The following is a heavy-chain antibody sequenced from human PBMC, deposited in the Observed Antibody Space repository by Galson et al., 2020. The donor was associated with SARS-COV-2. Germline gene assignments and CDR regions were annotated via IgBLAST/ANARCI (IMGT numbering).Heavy chain of an antibody. CDR1: GGSFNGYY. J-gene: IGHJ6*02. Sequence: SETLSLTCAVYGGSFNGYYWGWIRQTPGKGLEWIGEINDSGSTNYNPSLKSRVTISLDTSKSQFSLKLSSVTAADAAVYYCARVIRVDTNGLYYLLGYSYGMDGWGQGTTVTVSS. CDR2: INDSGST. CDR3: ARVIRVDTNGLYYLLGYSYGMDG. D-gene: IGHD2-8*01. V-gene: IGHV4-34*01.